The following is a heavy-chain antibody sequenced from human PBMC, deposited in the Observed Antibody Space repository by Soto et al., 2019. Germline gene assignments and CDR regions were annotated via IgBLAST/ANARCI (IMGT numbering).Heavy chain of an antibody. D-gene: IGHD6-19*01. V-gene: IGHV1-69*08. CDR1: GGTFSRHT. CDR2: INPTLGTA. CDR3: ARDFDIAMSGNAFDI. J-gene: IGHJ3*02. Sequence: QVQLVQSGAEVKKPGSSVKVSCKASGGTFSRHTLSWVRQAPGQGLAWMGRINPTLGTANYAQKFQGRVTFTADFFTSTAFMDLSSLRSDDTAVYYCARDFDIAMSGNAFDIWGQGTMVTVSS.